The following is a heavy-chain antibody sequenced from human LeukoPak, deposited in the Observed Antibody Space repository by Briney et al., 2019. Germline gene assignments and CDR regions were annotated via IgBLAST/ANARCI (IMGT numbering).Heavy chain of an antibody. V-gene: IGHV3-72*01. CDR1: GFTFSDHG. J-gene: IGHJ2*01. D-gene: IGHD3-10*01. CDR2: TRNKANSYTT. Sequence: GGSLRLSCAASGFTFSDHGMDWVRQAPGKGREWVGRTRNKANSYTTEYAASVKGRFTISRDDSKKSMYLQMNRLKTEDTAVYYCARESGGGVLGYFDLWGRGTLVSVSS. CDR3: ARESGGGVLGYFDL.